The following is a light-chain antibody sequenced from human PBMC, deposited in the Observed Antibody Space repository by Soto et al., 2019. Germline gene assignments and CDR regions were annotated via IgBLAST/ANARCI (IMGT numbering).Light chain of an antibody. CDR3: AAWDDSLNGYV. Sequence: QSVLTQQPSASGTPGQRVTSSCSGSSSNVGKYTVNWYQQLPGTAPKLLIYGNNQRPSEVPDRFSGSKSVTSASLAISGLQSEDEGDYYCAAWDDSLNGYVFGTGTMVTVL. CDR2: GNN. J-gene: IGLJ1*01. V-gene: IGLV1-44*01. CDR1: SSNVGKYT.